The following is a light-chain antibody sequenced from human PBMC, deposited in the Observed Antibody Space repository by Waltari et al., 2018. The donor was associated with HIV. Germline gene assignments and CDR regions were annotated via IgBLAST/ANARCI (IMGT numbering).Light chain of an antibody. V-gene: IGLV1-40*01. CDR1: SSNIGAGSD. CDR3: QSYDTRLSAWV. Sequence: QSVLTQPPSVSGAPGQRVTISCTGGSSNIGAGSDVHWYQQLPGTAPKLLIHYNINRPSCVPDRFSGSRTGTSASLDITGLQAEDEADYYCQSYDTRLSAWVFGGGTKLTVL. CDR2: YNI. J-gene: IGLJ3*02.